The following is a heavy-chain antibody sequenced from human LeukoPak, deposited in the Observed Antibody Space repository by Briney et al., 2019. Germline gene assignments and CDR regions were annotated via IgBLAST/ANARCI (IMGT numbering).Heavy chain of an antibody. Sequence: PRGSLRLSCAASGFTFRNFGMSWVRQAPGKGLEWVSSVRGSGGSTYYADSVKGRFTISRDNSKNTLYLQMNSLRAEDTAVYYCAKDQIALLGSFFDYWGQGTLVTVSS. CDR1: GFTFRNFG. J-gene: IGHJ4*02. CDR2: VRGSGGST. CDR3: AKDQIALLGSFFDY. V-gene: IGHV3-23*01. D-gene: IGHD2/OR15-2a*01.